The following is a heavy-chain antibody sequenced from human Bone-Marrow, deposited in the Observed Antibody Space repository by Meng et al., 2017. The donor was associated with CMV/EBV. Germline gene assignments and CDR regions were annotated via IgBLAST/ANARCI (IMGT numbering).Heavy chain of an antibody. CDR1: GFTFHDYG. V-gene: IGHV3-9*01. Sequence: GGSLRLSCVASGFTFHDYGMHWVRQVPGKGLQWVSSISWSSGDIDYADSVRGRFTISRDNAKKSLYLQMDNVREVDTAFYFCARSLSRYCSGPRCYGFDHWGQGSLVTVSS. CDR2: ISWSSGDI. D-gene: IGHD2-2*01. J-gene: IGHJ4*02. CDR3: ARSLSRYCSGPRCYGFDH.